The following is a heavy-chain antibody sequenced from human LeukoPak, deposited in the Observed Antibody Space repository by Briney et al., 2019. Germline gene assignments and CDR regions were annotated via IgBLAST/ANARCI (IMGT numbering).Heavy chain of an antibody. J-gene: IGHJ6*03. Sequence: GGSLRLSCAASGFTFSNYWMNWVRQAPGKGLEWVANIKQDGSDKYYVDSVKGRFTISRDNAKNSLYLQMNSLRGEDTAVYYCAREKGNYDGYYNYYMDVWGKGTTVTVSS. V-gene: IGHV3-7*01. CDR2: IKQDGSDK. CDR3: AREKGNYDGYYNYYMDV. CDR1: GFTFSNYW. D-gene: IGHD4-11*01.